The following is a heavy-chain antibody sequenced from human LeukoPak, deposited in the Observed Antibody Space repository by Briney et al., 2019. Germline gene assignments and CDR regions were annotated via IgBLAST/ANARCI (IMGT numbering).Heavy chain of an antibody. V-gene: IGHV3-74*01. CDR3: VIRGVAAAGTNYYYYMDV. CDR1: GFTFSSYW. D-gene: IGHD6-13*01. J-gene: IGHJ6*03. Sequence: GGSLRLSCAASGFTFSSYWMHWVRQAPGKGLVWVSRINTDGSSTSYADSVKDRLTISRDNAKNTLYLQMNSLRAEDTAVYYCVIRGVAAAGTNYYYYMDVWGKGTTVTVSS. CDR2: INTDGSST.